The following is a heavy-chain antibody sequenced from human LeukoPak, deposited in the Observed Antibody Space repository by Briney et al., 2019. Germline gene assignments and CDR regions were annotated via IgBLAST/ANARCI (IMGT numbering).Heavy chain of an antibody. D-gene: IGHD3-10*01. CDR2: IKPDGSEK. CDR3: ARYGSGTSYITNYFDY. V-gene: IGHV3-7*04. CDR1: GFTFSSYW. Sequence: GGSLRLSCTASGFTFSSYWMSWVRQAPGKGLEWVATIKPDGSEKKYVDSVKGRFTIARDNAKNSLYLQMKSLRDEDTAVYYCARYGSGTSYITNYFDYWGQGTLVTVSS. J-gene: IGHJ4*02.